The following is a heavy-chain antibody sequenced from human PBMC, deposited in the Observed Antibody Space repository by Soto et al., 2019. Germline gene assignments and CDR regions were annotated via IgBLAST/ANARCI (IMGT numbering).Heavy chain of an antibody. CDR3: ATGTFYDDSHAYYGC. D-gene: IGHD3-22*01. Sequence: EVQLVESGGGLVKPGGSLRLSCAASGFTFSSYSMNWVRQAPGKGLEWVSSISSSGSYIYYADSVKGRFTISRDNAKNSPYPQMNSTRAVDLAVYYCATGTFYDDSHAYYGCWGQGTVVTDST. CDR1: GFTFSSYS. J-gene: IGHJ4*02. V-gene: IGHV3-21*01. CDR2: ISSSGSYI.